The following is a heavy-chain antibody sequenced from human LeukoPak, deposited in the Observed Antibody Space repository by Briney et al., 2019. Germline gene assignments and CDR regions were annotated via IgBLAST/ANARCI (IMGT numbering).Heavy chain of an antibody. CDR1: GFTFSNYW. CDR2: IHPEGNEK. Sequence: PGGSLRLSCAASGFTFSNYWMSWVRQATGKGLEWVANIHPEGNEKYHVDSVKGRFTISRDNAKNFLHLQMDSLRVEDTAVYYCARGDDFSGDYWGQGTLVTVSS. V-gene: IGHV3-7*04. D-gene: IGHD3/OR15-3a*01. CDR3: ARGDDFSGDY. J-gene: IGHJ4*02.